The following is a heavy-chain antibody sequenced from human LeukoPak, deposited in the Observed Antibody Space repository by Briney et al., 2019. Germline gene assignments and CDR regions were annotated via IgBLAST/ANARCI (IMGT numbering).Heavy chain of an antibody. Sequence: SETLSLTCTVSGGSISSYYWSWIRQPPGQGLEWIGYISHSGSTYNNPSLESRVVISVDRSKNQISLNLTSVTAADTAVYFCARDRGRNLGFDSWGQGILVTVSS. D-gene: IGHD3-10*01. J-gene: IGHJ5*01. CDR1: GGSISSYY. CDR3: ARDRGRNLGFDS. CDR2: ISHSGST. V-gene: IGHV4-59*12.